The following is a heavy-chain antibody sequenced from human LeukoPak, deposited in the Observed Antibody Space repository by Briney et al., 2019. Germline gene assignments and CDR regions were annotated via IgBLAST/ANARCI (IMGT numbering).Heavy chain of an antibody. J-gene: IGHJ6*02. V-gene: IGHV1-24*01. CDR1: GYTLTELS. D-gene: IGHD2-2*01. Sequence: ASVKVSCKVSGYTLTELSMHWVRQAPGKGLEWMGGFDPEDGETIYAQKFQGRVTMTEDTSTDTAYMELSSLRSEDTAVYYCATMKTDIVVVPAAQSGYGMDVWGQGTTVTVSS. CDR3: ATMKTDIVVVPAAQSGYGMDV. CDR2: FDPEDGET.